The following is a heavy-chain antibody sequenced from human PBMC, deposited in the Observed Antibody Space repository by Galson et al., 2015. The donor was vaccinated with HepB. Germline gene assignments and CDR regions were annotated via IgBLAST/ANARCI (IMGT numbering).Heavy chain of an antibody. V-gene: IGHV3-15*01. D-gene: IGHD4-23*01. CDR1: GFTFSNAW. CDR3: TTGAVVVYYFDY. CDR2: IKSKTDGGTT. J-gene: IGHJ4*02. Sequence: SLRLSCAASGFTFSNAWMSWVRQAPGKGLEWVGRIKSKTDGGTTDYAAPGKGRFTISRDDSKNTLYLQMDSLKTEDTAVYYCTTGAVVVYYFDYWGQGTLVTVSS.